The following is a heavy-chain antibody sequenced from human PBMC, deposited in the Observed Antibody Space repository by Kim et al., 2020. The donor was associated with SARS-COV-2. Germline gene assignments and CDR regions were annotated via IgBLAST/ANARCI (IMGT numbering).Heavy chain of an antibody. V-gene: IGHV3-21*01. J-gene: IGHJ4*02. Sequence: GGSLRLSCTTSGFTFSTYSMNWVRQAPGKGLEWVSSISGSSTYIYYADLVKGRFTISRDNARNSLYLQMNSLRAEDTAVYYCARDYARSGYCTSNFCSDLLDYWGQGTLVTVS. D-gene: IGHD2-2*01. CDR1: GFTFSTYS. CDR2: ISGSSTYI. CDR3: ARDYARSGYCTSNFCSDLLDY.